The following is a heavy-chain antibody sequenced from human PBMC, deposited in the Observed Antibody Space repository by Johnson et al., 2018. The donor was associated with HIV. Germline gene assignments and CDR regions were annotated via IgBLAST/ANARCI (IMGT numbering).Heavy chain of an antibody. CDR1: GFTFSSYA. CDR2: ISGSGSAR. Sequence: VQLVESGGGVVLTGGSLRLSCAASGFTFSSYAMSWIRQAPGKGLEWVASISGSGSARYYADSVKGRFTISRDNSKNTLYLQMNSLRAEDTAVYYCARDEPYNLNAFDIWGQGTMVTVSS. J-gene: IGHJ3*02. V-gene: IGHV3-23*04. CDR3: ARDEPYNLNAFDI. D-gene: IGHD5-24*01.